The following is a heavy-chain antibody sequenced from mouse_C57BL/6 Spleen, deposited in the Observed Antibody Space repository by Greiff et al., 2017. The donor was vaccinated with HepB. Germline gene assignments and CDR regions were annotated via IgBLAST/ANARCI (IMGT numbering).Heavy chain of an antibody. D-gene: IGHD4-1*01. CDR1: GYTFTDYY. J-gene: IGHJ4*01. Sequence: EVQLQQSGPELVKPGASVKISCKASGYTFTDYYMNWVKQSHGKSLEWIGDINPNNGGTSYNQKFKGKATLTVDKSSSTAYMERRSLTSEDSAVYYCARRGFGSAMDYWGQGTSVTVSS. CDR2: INPNNGGT. V-gene: IGHV1-26*01. CDR3: ARRGFGSAMDY.